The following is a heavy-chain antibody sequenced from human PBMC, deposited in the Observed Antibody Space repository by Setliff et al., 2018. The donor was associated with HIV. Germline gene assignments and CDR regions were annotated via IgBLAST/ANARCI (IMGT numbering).Heavy chain of an antibody. V-gene: IGHV3-49*04. CDR1: GFSFGDFA. J-gene: IGHJ4*02. CDR2: IRTKAHGGTT. Sequence: PGGSLRLSCTASGFSFGDFALNWVRQAPGKGLEWIGFIRTKAHGGTTEYAASVRGRFTISRDDSNNTLYLQMNSLRSEDTAVYYRVTGVGTSSVDYWGQGTMVTVSS. CDR3: VTGVGTSSVDY. D-gene: IGHD3-22*01.